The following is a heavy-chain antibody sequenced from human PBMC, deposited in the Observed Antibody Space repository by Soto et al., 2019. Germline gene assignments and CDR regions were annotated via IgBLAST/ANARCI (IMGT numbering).Heavy chain of an antibody. J-gene: IGHJ6*02. CDR1: GGSISSGGYY. CDR2: IYYSGST. Sequence: SETLSLTCTVSGGSISSGGYYWSWIRQHPGKGLEWIGYIYYSGSTYYNPSLKSRVTISVDTSKNQFSLNLSSVTAADTAVYFCARTNTGYQYGMDVWGQGTTVTVSS. D-gene: IGHD5-18*01. CDR3: ARTNTGYQYGMDV. V-gene: IGHV4-31*03.